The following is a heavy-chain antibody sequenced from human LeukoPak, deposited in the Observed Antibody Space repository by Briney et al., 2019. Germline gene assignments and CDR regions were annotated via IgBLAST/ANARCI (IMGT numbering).Heavy chain of an antibody. CDR3: AKDDCSGGSCYSVFDY. CDR2: ICGDGGST. J-gene: IGHJ4*02. CDR1: GFTFDDYA. D-gene: IGHD2-15*01. V-gene: IGHV3-43*02. Sequence: QPGGSLRLSCAASGFTFDDYAMHWVRQAPGKGLEWVSLICGDGGSTYYADSVKGRFTISRDNSKNSLYLQMNSLRTEDPALYYCAKDDCSGGSCYSVFDYWGQGALVTVSS.